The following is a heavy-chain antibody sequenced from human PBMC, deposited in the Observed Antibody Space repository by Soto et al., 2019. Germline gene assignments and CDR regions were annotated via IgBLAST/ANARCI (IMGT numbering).Heavy chain of an antibody. D-gene: IGHD4-17*01. V-gene: IGHV4-31*03. CDR1: GGSISSGGYY. J-gene: IGHJ5*02. CDR2: IYYSGST. Sequence: QVQLQESGPGLVKPSQTLSLTCTVSGGSISSGGYYWSWIRQHPGKGLEWIGYIYYSGSTYYNPSLKSRVTISVDTSKNQFSLKLSSVTAADTAVYYCARGDNDYGDCVWFDPWGQGTLVTVSS. CDR3: ARGDNDYGDCVWFDP.